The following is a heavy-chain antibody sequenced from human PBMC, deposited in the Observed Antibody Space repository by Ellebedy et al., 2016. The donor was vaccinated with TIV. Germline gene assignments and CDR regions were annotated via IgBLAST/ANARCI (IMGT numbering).Heavy chain of an antibody. CDR3: ARLDSGWYGYYFDY. V-gene: IGHV4-38-2*01. CDR1: GYSISSSYY. CDR2: IYHSGST. Sequence: SETLSLTCAVSGYSISSSYYWGWIRQHPGKGLEWIGSIYHSGSTYYNPSLKSRVTISVDTSKNQFSLKLSSVTAADTAVYYCARLDSGWYGYYFDYWGQGTLVTVSS. D-gene: IGHD6-19*01. J-gene: IGHJ4*02.